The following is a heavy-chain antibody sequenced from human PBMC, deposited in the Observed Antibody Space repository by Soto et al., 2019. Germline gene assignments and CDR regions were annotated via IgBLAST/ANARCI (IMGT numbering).Heavy chain of an antibody. Sequence: GGSLRLSCAASGFTFSSYSMNWVRQAPGKGLEWVSSISSSSSYIYYADSVKGRFTISRDNAKNSLYLQMNSLSAEDTAVYYSARGVLVDPAVTFNNGGQEPRVPFS. CDR2: ISSSSSYI. J-gene: IGHJ4*02. D-gene: IGHD2-2*01. CDR1: GFTFSSYS. CDR3: ARGVLVDPAVTFNN. V-gene: IGHV3-21*01.